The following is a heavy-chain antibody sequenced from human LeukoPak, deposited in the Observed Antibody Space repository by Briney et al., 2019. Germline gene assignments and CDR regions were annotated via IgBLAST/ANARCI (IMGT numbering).Heavy chain of an antibody. V-gene: IGHV1-69*06. D-gene: IGHD3-10*01. Sequence: GASVKVSCKASGGTFSSYAISWVRQAPGQGLEWMGGIIPIFGTANYAQKFQGRVTITADKSTSTAYMELSSLRSEDTAVYYCARVMSSTYYYGSGSSNDDYWGQGTLVTVSS. CDR3: ARVMSSTYYYGSGSSNDDY. CDR2: IIPIFGTA. J-gene: IGHJ4*02. CDR1: GGTFSSYA.